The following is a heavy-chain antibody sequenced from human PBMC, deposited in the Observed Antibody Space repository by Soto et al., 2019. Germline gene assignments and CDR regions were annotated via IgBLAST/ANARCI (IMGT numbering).Heavy chain of an antibody. Sequence: SLRLSCAASGFTFSSYAMHWVRQAPGKGLEWVAVISYDGSNKYYADSVKGRFTISRDNSKNTLYLQMNSLRAEDTAVYYCARTIVATEITGMFDYWGQGTLVTVSS. D-gene: IGHD5-12*01. CDR1: GFTFSSYA. CDR3: ARTIVATEITGMFDY. J-gene: IGHJ4*02. V-gene: IGHV3-30-3*01. CDR2: ISYDGSNK.